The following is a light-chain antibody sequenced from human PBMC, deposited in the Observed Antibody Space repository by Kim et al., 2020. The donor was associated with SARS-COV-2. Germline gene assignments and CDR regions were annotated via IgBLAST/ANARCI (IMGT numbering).Light chain of an antibody. CDR2: EVT. V-gene: IGLV2-23*02. CDR3: CSYGSDNTSPRV. CDR1: SSDVGSHNL. Sequence: QSALTQPASVSGSPGQSITIPCTGASSDVGSHNLVSWYQQHPDKAPKLMIYEVTKRPSGVSNRFSASKSGNTASLTISGLQAEDEADYYCCSYGSDNTSPRVFGGGTQLTVL. J-gene: IGLJ3*02.